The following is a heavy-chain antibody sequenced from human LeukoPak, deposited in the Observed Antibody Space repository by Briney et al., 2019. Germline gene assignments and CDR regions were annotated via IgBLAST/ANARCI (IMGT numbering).Heavy chain of an antibody. V-gene: IGHV4-39*07. CDR2: IYHSGST. J-gene: IGHJ4*02. Sequence: SETLSLTCTVSGGSVSSSSYYWGWIRQPPGKGLEWIGSIYHSGSTYYNPSLKIRVTISVDTSKNQFSLKLSSVTAADTAVYYCATDTYMDTFNYWGQGTLVTVSS. CDR3: ATDTYMDTFNY. D-gene: IGHD2/OR15-2a*01. CDR1: GGSVSSSSYY.